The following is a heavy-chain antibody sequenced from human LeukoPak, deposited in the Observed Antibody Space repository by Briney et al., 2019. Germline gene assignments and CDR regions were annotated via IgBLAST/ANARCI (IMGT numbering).Heavy chain of an antibody. CDR1: GFTFDDYG. J-gene: IGHJ4*02. CDR3: ARGYSYCGGDCSSTFYFDY. Sequence: GPGGSLRLSCAASGFTFDDYGMSWVRQAPGKGLEWVSGINWNGGSTGYADSVKGRFTISRDNAKNSLYLQMNSLRAEDTALYYCARGYSYCGGDCSSTFYFDYWGQGTLVTVSS. D-gene: IGHD2-21*02. CDR2: INWNGGST. V-gene: IGHV3-20*04.